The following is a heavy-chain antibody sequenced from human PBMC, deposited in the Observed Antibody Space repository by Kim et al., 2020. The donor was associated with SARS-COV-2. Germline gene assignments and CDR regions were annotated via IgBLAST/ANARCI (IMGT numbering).Heavy chain of an antibody. CDR3: ARTALSGGMYDAFDI. CDR2: INHSGST. V-gene: IGHV4-34*01. Sequence: SETLSLTCAVYGGSFSGYYWSWIRQPPGKGLEWIGEINHSGSTNYNPSLKSRVTISVDTSKNQFSLKLSSVTAADTAVYYCARTALSGGMYDAFDIWGQGTMVTVSS. CDR1: GGSFSGYY. J-gene: IGHJ3*02. D-gene: IGHD3-16*01.